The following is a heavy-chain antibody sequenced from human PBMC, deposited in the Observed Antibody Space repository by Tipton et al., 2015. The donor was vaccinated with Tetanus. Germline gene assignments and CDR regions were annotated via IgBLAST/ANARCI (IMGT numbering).Heavy chain of an antibody. CDR1: AFTFSSYG. J-gene: IGHJ6*02. V-gene: IGHV3-33*01. Sequence: SLRLSCATSAFTFSSYGMHWVRQAPGKGLEWVAFIWYDGSNKYYGDSVKGRFTISRDNSKNTLYLQMNRLRAEDTAVYFCVRAQIGDYDFLTASQFFYGMDVWGQGTTVTVSS. CDR2: IWYDGSNK. D-gene: IGHD3-9*01. CDR3: VRAQIGDYDFLTASQFFYGMDV.